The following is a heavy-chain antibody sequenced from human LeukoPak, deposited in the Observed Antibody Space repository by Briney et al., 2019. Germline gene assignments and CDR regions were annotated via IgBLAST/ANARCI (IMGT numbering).Heavy chain of an antibody. CDR1: GGSNSSGGYY. V-gene: IGHV4-31*03. Sequence: SETLSLTGTVSGGSNSSGGYYWSWIRQYPGKGLEWIGYIYYSGSTYYNPSLKSRVTISVDTSKNQFSLKLSSVTAADTAVYYCARDSGYGADYWGQGTLVTVSS. CDR2: IYYSGST. CDR3: ARDSGYGADY. J-gene: IGHJ4*02. D-gene: IGHD4-17*01.